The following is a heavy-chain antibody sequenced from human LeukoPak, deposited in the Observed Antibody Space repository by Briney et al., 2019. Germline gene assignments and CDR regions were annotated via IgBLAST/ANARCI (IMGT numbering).Heavy chain of an antibody. CDR1: GFTFSSYW. Sequence: GGSLRLSCAASGFTFSSYWMHWVRQAPGKGLVWVSRINSHGSSTSYADSVKGRFTISRDNSKNTLYLQMNSLRAEDTAVYYCARGGDIVVVPAAFDIWGQGTMVTVSS. CDR2: INSHGSST. D-gene: IGHD2-2*01. V-gene: IGHV3-74*01. J-gene: IGHJ3*02. CDR3: ARGGDIVVVPAAFDI.